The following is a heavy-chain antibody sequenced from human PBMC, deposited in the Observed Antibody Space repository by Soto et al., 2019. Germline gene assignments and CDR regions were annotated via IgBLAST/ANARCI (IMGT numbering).Heavy chain of an antibody. Sequence: VQLVQSGAEVQRPGSSVKVSCKAPVGTFSDYNIAWVRQARGQGLEWMGRIIPKLGITNYAHKFQDRVRIAADKATSTAYTELTSLRYEDTAVYFCSRVEGTRTTNFYHYMDVWGEGTAVTVS. CDR1: VGTFSDYN. V-gene: IGHV1-69*02. CDR3: SRVEGTRTTNFYHYMDV. D-gene: IGHD2-8*01. CDR2: IIPKLGIT. J-gene: IGHJ6*03.